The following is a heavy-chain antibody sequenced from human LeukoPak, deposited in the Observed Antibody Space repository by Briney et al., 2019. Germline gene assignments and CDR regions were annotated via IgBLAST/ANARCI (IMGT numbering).Heavy chain of an antibody. CDR1: GFTFSSYA. CDR2: ISYDGSNK. D-gene: IGHD3-22*01. V-gene: IGHV3-30*04. Sequence: GRSLRLSCAASGFTFSSYAMHWVRQAPGKGLEWVAVISYDGSNKYYADSVKGRFTISRDNSKNTLYLQMNSLRAEDTAVYYCARDGREGITMIVVVTHYFDYWGQGTLVTVSS. J-gene: IGHJ4*02. CDR3: ARDGREGITMIVVVTHYFDY.